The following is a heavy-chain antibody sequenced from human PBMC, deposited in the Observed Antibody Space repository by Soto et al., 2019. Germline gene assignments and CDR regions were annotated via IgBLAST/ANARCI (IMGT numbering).Heavy chain of an antibody. D-gene: IGHD1-26*01. CDR2: IVVGSGNT. CDR1: GSTFTSSA. J-gene: IGHJ4*02. V-gene: IGHV1-58*01. Sequence: ASVKVSCKASGSTFTSSAVQWVRLARGQRLEWIGWIVVGSGNTNYAQKFQERVTITRDMSTSTAYMELSSLRSEDTAVYYCAASYSGSHADWGQGTLVTVSS. CDR3: AASYSGSHAD.